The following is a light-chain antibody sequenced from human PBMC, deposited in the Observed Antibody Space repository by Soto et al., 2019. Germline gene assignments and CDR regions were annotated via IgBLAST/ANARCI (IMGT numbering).Light chain of an antibody. J-gene: IGLJ1*01. CDR3: AAWDDSLSGRV. CDR2: RNN. V-gene: IGLV1-47*01. CDR1: SSNIGSNY. Sequence: QSVLTQPPSASGTPGQRLTISCSGSSSNIGSNYVYWYQQLPGTAPKLLIYRNNQRPSGVPDRFSGSKSGTSASLAISGLRSEDEADYYCAAWDDSLSGRVFGTGTKVTVL.